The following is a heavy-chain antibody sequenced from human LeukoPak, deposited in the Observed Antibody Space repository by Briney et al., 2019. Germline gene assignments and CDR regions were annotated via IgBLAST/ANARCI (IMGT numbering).Heavy chain of an antibody. J-gene: IGHJ4*02. Sequence: SETLSLTFTVSGGSISSSSYYWGWIRQPPGKGLEWIGSIYYSGSTYYNPSLKSRVTISVDTSKNQFSLKLSSVTAADTAVYYCARDPTGSGSCDYWGQGTLVTVSS. D-gene: IGHD3-10*01. CDR1: GGSISSSSYY. V-gene: IGHV4-39*07. CDR2: IYYSGST. CDR3: ARDPTGSGSCDY.